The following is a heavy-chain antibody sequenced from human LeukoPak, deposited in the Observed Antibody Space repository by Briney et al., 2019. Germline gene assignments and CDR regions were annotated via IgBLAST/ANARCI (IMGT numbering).Heavy chain of an antibody. Sequence: GGSLRLSCAASGYTFNDYGVSWVRQAPTKGLEWISGITWSGAATAYADSVKGRFTISRDNAKNSLFLEMNSLTAEDTALYYCARGFRDGPLYGMDVWGQGTTVTVSS. J-gene: IGHJ6*02. D-gene: IGHD2-21*01. CDR1: GYTFNDYG. CDR3: ARGFRDGPLYGMDV. V-gene: IGHV3-20*04. CDR2: ITWSGAAT.